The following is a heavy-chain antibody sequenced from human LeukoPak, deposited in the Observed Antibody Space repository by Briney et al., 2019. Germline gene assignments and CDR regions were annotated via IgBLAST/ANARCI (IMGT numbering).Heavy chain of an antibody. CDR3: ATRRMSYYYDSSGYYSPFDY. D-gene: IGHD3-22*01. CDR1: GGSISSGGYY. Sequence: SQTLSLTCTVSGGSISSGGYYWSWIRQHPGKGLEWIGYIYYSGSTYYNPSLKSRVTISVDTSKNQFSLKLSSVTAADTAVYYCATRRMSYYYDSSGYYSPFDYWGQGTLVTVSS. CDR2: IYYSGST. V-gene: IGHV4-31*03. J-gene: IGHJ4*02.